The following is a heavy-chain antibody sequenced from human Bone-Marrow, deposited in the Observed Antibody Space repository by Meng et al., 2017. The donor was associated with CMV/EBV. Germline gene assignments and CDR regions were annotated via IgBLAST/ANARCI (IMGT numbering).Heavy chain of an antibody. CDR3: AALRNVLLWFGKPHDGIDV. Sequence: ASVKVSCKASGYTFTGYYMHWVRQAPGQGLEWMGWINPNSGGTNYAQKFQGRVTMTRDTSISTSYMELCRLRSDDTAVYYCAALRNVLLWFGKPHDGIDVWGQGTTVTVSS. CDR2: INPNSGGT. CDR1: GYTFTGYY. V-gene: IGHV1-2*02. D-gene: IGHD3-10*01. J-gene: IGHJ6*02.